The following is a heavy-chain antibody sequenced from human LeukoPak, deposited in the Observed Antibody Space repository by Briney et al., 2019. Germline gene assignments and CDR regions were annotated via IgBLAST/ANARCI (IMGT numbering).Heavy chain of an antibody. V-gene: IGHV3-43D*03. CDR1: GFTFDDYA. D-gene: IGHD6-6*01. CDR2: IRWDGGST. CDR3: AQAAARSTNYYYYYMDV. Sequence: PGGSLRLSCAASGFTFDDYAMHWVRQAPGKGLEWVSLIRWDGGSTYYADSVKGRFTISRDNSKNSLYLQMNSLRAEDTALYYCAQAAARSTNYYYYYMDVWGKGTTVTVSS. J-gene: IGHJ6*03.